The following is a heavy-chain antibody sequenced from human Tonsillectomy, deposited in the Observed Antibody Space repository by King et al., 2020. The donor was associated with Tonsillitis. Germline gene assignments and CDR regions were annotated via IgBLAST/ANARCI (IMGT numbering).Heavy chain of an antibody. V-gene: IGHV4-61*01. J-gene: IGHJ5*02. D-gene: IGHD2-15*01. CDR2: IYYSGST. CDR1: GGSVISGSYY. CDR3: ARGVAAISSWFDP. Sequence: QLQESGPGLVKPSETLSLTCTVSGGSVISGSYYWSWIRQPPGKGLGWIGFIYYSGSTNYNPSLKSRFTISVDTSKNQFSLKLSSVTAADTAVYCCARGVAAISSWFDPWGQGTLVTVSS.